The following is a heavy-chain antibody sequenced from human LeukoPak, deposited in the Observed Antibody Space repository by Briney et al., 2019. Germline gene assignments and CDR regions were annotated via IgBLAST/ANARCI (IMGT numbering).Heavy chain of an antibody. D-gene: IGHD2-2*01. CDR1: GFTFTSYA. V-gene: IGHV3-23*01. J-gene: IGHJ4*02. Sequence: GGSLRLSCAASGFTFTSYAMTWVRQAPGKGLEWVSTISGSGGSTYYADSVKGRFTISRDNSKTTVYLQMNSLRAEDTALYCCANGRGGVVSVAMDYWGQGTLVTVSS. CDR3: ANGRGGVVSVAMDY. CDR2: ISGSGGST.